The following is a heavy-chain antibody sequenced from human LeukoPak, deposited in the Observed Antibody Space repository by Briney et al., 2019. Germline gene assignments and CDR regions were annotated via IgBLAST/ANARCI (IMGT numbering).Heavy chain of an antibody. V-gene: IGHV4-59*08. Sequence: PSETLSLTCTVSGVSISSYYWLWIRQPPGKGLEWVGYIYYSGSTNYNPSLKSRVTISEDTYKNQFSLKLGAVTAADTDGYYCARHGSHGYSYGSFFYGMEVWGQGTTVTVSS. CDR3: ARHGSHGYSYGSFFYGMEV. CDR2: IYYSGST. J-gene: IGHJ6*02. D-gene: IGHD5-18*01. CDR1: GVSISSYY.